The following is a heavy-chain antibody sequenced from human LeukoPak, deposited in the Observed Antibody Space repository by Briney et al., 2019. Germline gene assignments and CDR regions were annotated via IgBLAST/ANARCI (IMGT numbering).Heavy chain of an antibody. CDR2: IRSTCNPR. Sequence: GGSLRLSCTASGLSFSDYSMNWVRQAPGKGLEWVSYIRSTCNPRHYAESVEGRFTISRDNAKNSLYLQTNSLRAEDTAVYYCAKMYGGTYIGNWGQGTLVTVSA. D-gene: IGHD1-26*01. J-gene: IGHJ4*02. CDR3: AKMYGGTYIGN. V-gene: IGHV3-48*01. CDR1: GLSFSDYS.